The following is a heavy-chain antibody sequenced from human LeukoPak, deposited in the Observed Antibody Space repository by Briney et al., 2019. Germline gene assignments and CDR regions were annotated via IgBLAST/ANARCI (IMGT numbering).Heavy chain of an antibody. Sequence: SETLSLTCTVSGGSISGHYWSWIRQPPGKGLEWIGYIYYSGSTNYNPSLKSRLTISLDTSKKQFSLKMYTAIAADTAIYYCAGGLRSTSYKAEYFQHWGQGTLVTVSS. CDR2: IYYSGST. CDR1: GGSISGHY. V-gene: IGHV4-59*11. J-gene: IGHJ1*01. CDR3: AGGLRSTSYKAEYFQH. D-gene: IGHD2-2*01.